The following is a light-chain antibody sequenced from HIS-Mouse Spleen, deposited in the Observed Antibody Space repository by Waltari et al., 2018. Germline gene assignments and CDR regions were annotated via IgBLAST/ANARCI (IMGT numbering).Light chain of an antibody. CDR1: QGISSY. CDR2: AAS. Sequence: AIRMTHTPSSLPASTGNSVTITCLASQGISSYLACYQQKPGKAPKHLIYAASTLQSGAPSRFSGSGSGTDFTLTSSCLHTEDFATYSCQQYYSYPRTFGQGTKVEIK. J-gene: IGKJ1*01. CDR3: QQYYSYPRT. V-gene: IGKV1-8*01.